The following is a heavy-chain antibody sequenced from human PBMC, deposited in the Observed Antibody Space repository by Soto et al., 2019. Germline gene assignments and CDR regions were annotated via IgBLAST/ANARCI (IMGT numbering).Heavy chain of an antibody. J-gene: IGHJ4*02. CDR3: ARGNYLTPYLFDY. CDR1: GGSVSSGSYY. Sequence: QVQLQESGPGLVKPSETLSLTCTVSGGSVSSGSYYWSWIRQPPGKGLEWIGFIYYSGNTNYNPSLKSRVTLSVDTSKNQFSLRLSSVTAADTAVYYCARGNYLTPYLFDYWGQGTLVTVSS. V-gene: IGHV4-61*01. CDR2: IYYSGNT. D-gene: IGHD2-2*02.